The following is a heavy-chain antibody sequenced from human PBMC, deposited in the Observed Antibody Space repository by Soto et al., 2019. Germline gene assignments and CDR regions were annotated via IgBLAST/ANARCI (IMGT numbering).Heavy chain of an antibody. D-gene: IGHD4-4*01. Sequence: SGESLKISCKGSGYSFTSYWISWVRQMPGKGLEWMGRIDPSDSYTNYSPSFQGHVTISADKSISTAYLQWSSLKASDTAMYYCARPATVQDYYYGMDVWGQGTTVTVSS. CDR2: IDPSDSYT. CDR1: GYSFTSYW. CDR3: ARPATVQDYYYGMDV. J-gene: IGHJ6*02. V-gene: IGHV5-10-1*01.